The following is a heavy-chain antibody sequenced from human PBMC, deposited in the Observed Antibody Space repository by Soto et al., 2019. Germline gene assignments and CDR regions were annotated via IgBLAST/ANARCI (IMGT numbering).Heavy chain of an antibody. CDR3: ATGYSSSSGYYYYGMDV. D-gene: IGHD6-6*01. Sequence: ASVKVSCKASGYTFTSYGISWVRQAPGQGLEWMGWISAYNGNTNYAQKLQGRVTMTTDTSTSTAYMELRSLRSDDTAVYYCATGYSSSSGYYYYGMDVWGQGTTVTVSS. CDR1: GYTFTSYG. CDR2: ISAYNGNT. V-gene: IGHV1-18*01. J-gene: IGHJ6*02.